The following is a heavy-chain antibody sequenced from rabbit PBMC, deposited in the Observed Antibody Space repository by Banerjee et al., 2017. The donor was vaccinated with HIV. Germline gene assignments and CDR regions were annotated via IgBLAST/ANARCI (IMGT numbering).Heavy chain of an antibody. CDR3: AREVGAAGYGYEFNL. V-gene: IGHV1S45*01. CDR1: GFSFSSSYY. CDR2: IYAGSSGST. D-gene: IGHD6-1*01. Sequence: QEQLEESGGDLVKPGASLTLTCTASGFSFSSSYYMCWVRQAPGKGLEWIACIYAGSSGSTYYASWAKGRFTISKTSSTTVTLQMTSLTAADTATYFCAREVGAAGYGYEFNLWGQGTLVTVS. J-gene: IGHJ4*01.